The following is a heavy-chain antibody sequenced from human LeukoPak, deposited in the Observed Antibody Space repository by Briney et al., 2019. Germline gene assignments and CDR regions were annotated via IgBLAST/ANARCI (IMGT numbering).Heavy chain of an antibody. CDR2: IRGDGAET. D-gene: IGHD6-19*01. CDR3: AGSSGWTWWFDP. J-gene: IGHJ5*02. CDR1: GFAFGSCA. Sequence: GGSLRLSCADSGFAFGSCAMSWVRQAPGKGLEWVSAIRGDGAETYYADSVKGRFTISRDISRNTLYLQMNSLRAEDTAVYYCAGSSGWTWWFDPWGQGTLVTVSS. V-gene: IGHV3-23*01.